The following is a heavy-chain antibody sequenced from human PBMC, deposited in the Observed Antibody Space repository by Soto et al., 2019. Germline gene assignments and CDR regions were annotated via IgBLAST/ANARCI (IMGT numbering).Heavy chain of an antibody. CDR2: INHSGST. Sequence: QVQLQQWGAGLLKPSETLSLTCAVYGGSFSGYYWSWIRQPPGKGLEWIGEINHSGSTNYNPSLKSRVTISVDTSKNQFSLKLSSVTAADTAVYYCARAVAGTQSVYYYYYYGMDVWGQGTTVTVSS. CDR1: GGSFSGYY. CDR3: ARAVAGTQSVYYYYYYGMDV. V-gene: IGHV4-34*01. D-gene: IGHD6-19*01. J-gene: IGHJ6*02.